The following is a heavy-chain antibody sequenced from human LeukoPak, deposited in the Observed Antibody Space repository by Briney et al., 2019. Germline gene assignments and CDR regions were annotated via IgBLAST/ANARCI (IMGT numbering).Heavy chain of an antibody. J-gene: IGHJ4*02. V-gene: IGHV3-23*01. CDR1: GFTFSSYA. CDR3: ATRNAYRSFDY. CDR2: ISGSGGST. D-gene: IGHD1-26*01. Sequence: GGSLRLSCAASGFTFSSYAMSWVRRAPGKGLEWVSAISGSGGSTYYADSVKGRFTISRDNSKNTLYLQMNSLRAEDTAVYYCATRNAYRSFDYWGQGTLVTVSS.